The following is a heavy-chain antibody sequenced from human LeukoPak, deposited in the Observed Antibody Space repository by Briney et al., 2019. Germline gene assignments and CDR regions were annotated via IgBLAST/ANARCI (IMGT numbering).Heavy chain of an antibody. V-gene: IGHV3-48*01. CDR1: GFTFSSQS. CDR2: ISSSSNTI. Sequence: GGSLRLSCAASGFTFSSQSMNWVRQAPGKGLEWVSYISSSSNTIYYADSVKGRFTISRDNAKNSLYLQMSSLRAEDTAVYYCARGPLAYNWNYLGWGQGTLVTVSS. D-gene: IGHD1-7*01. CDR3: ARGPLAYNWNYLG. J-gene: IGHJ4*02.